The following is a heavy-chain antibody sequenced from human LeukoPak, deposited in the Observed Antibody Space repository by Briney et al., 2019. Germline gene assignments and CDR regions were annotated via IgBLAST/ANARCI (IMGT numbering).Heavy chain of an antibody. CDR3: ARIDTYYYDSSGYYSAFDI. CDR2: ITWNGGST. J-gene: IGHJ3*02. CDR1: GFTFDNYG. D-gene: IGHD3-22*01. V-gene: IGHV3-20*04. Sequence: GGSLRLSCAASGFTFDNYGMSWVRQAPGKGLECVSDITWNGGSTGYADSVKGRYTISRDNAQNSLYLQKNSLRAEDTALYYCARIDTYYYDSSGYYSAFDIWGQGTIVTVSS.